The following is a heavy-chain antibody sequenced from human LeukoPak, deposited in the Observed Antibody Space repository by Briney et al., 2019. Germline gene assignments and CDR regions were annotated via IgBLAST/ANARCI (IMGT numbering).Heavy chain of an antibody. J-gene: IGHJ4*02. Sequence: PSETLSLTCTVSGGSISSSSYYWGWIRQPPGKGLEWIGEINHSGSTNYNPSLKSRVTISVDTSKNQFSLKLSSVTAADTAVYYCARAPYYDSSGYHSAYFEYWGQGTLVTVSS. CDR1: GGSISSSSYY. CDR2: INHSGST. D-gene: IGHD3-22*01. CDR3: ARAPYYDSSGYHSAYFEY. V-gene: IGHV4-39*07.